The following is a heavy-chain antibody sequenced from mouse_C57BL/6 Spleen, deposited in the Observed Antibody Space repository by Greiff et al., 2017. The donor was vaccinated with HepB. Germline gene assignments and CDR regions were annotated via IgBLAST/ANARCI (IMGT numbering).Heavy chain of an antibody. CDR2: IWGGGST. V-gene: IGHV2-9*01. CDR3: AYCLYRFAY. Sequence: QVQLKESGPGLVAPSQSLSITCTASGFSLTSYGVDWVRQPPGQGLEWLGVIWGGGSTNYNSAPMSRLSISRDNSKRHVFLKMNSLQTDDKALYYCAYCLYRFAYWGQGTLVTVSA. J-gene: IGHJ3*01. CDR1: GFSLTSYG.